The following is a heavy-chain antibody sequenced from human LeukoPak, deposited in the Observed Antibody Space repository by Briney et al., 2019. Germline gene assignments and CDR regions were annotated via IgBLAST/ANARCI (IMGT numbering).Heavy chain of an antibody. D-gene: IGHD3-10*01. J-gene: IGHJ4*02. CDR2: IQSDGRNQ. CDR3: AKDKSMVRELDY. Sequence: PGGSLRLSCTASGFTSRSYGMHWVRQAPGKGLEWLAFIQSDGRNQYYADSVKGQFTISRDNSKNTLFLQMNNLRAEDTAVYYCAKDKSMVRELDYWGQGTLVTVSS. CDR1: GFTSRSYG. V-gene: IGHV3-30*02.